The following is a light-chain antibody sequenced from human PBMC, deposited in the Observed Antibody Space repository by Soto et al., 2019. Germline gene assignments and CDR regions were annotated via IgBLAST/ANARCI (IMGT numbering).Light chain of an antibody. J-gene: IGLJ1*01. CDR1: SSDIGGYNY. V-gene: IGLV2-14*01. CDR2: EVT. Sequence: QSALAQPASESGSPGQSITISCTGGSSDIGGYNYVSWYQQHPGRAPRLLILEVTNRPSGVPDRFSGSKSGNTASLIIRGLQPEDEADYFCSSYSSTTPPYVFGTGTKVTVL. CDR3: SSYSSTTPPYV.